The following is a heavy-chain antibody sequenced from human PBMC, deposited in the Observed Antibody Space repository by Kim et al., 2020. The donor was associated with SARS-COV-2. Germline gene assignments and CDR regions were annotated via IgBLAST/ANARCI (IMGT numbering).Heavy chain of an antibody. Sequence: KCRFTIARDNAKNSLYLQMNSLRAEDTAVYYCARDGPYYDSSGYYATIDYWGQGTLVTVSS. CDR3: ARDGPYYDSSGYYATIDY. D-gene: IGHD3-22*01. V-gene: IGHV3-11*05. J-gene: IGHJ4*02.